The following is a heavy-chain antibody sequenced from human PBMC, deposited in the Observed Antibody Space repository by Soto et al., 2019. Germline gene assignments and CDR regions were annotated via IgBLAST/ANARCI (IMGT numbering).Heavy chain of an antibody. V-gene: IGHV3-21*01. D-gene: IGHD1-20*01. CDR2: ISGSGNYT. J-gene: IGHJ5*01. CDR3: AIYVINNSNEYSTDS. Sequence: RRTLRIASAAYGFTFSSYSMNWVRQAPGKGLEWVSSISGSGNYTHYADFLRGRFTISRDNAKTSLYLQMNGLRAEDTAVYYCAIYVINNSNEYSTDS. CDR1: GFTFSSYS.